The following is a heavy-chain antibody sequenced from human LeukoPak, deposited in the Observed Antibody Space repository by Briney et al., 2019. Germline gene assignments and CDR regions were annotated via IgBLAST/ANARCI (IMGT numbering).Heavy chain of an antibody. J-gene: IGHJ4*02. Sequence: GGSLRLSCAASGFTFSTYDMNWVRQAPGKGLEWVSGISGSGTSTYYADSVKGRFTISRDNSKNTLSLQMDSLRAEDTALYYCAKGFGFTFGGFLAYWGQGSLVTVSS. V-gene: IGHV3-23*01. CDR1: GFTFSTYD. CDR3: AKGFGFTFGGFLAY. D-gene: IGHD3-16*02. CDR2: ISGSGTST.